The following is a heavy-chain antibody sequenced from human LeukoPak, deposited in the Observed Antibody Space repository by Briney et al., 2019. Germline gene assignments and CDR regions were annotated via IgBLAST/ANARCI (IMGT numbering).Heavy chain of an antibody. Sequence: PSETLSLTCTVSGGSISSYYWTWIRQPPGKGLEWIGYIYYSGSTNYNPSLKSRVTISVDTSKNQLSLKLSSVTAADTAVYYCARDSYSSGSYYFDYWGQGTLVTVSS. D-gene: IGHD6-19*01. CDR2: IYYSGST. V-gene: IGHV4-59*01. CDR1: GGSISSYY. J-gene: IGHJ4*02. CDR3: ARDSYSSGSYYFDY.